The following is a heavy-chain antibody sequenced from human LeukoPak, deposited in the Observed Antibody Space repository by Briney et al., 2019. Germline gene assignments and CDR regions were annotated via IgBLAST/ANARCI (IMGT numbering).Heavy chain of an antibody. CDR1: GYTFTSYY. Sequence: ASVNVSCKASGYTFTSYYMHWVRQAPGQGLEWMGIINPSGGSTSYAQKFQGRVTMTRDMSTSTVYMELSSLRSEDTAVYYCARGAFGRYCSSTSCYHIPTSAEYFQHWGQGTLVTVSS. J-gene: IGHJ1*01. CDR2: INPSGGST. D-gene: IGHD2-2*01. CDR3: ARGAFGRYCSSTSCYHIPTSAEYFQH. V-gene: IGHV1-46*01.